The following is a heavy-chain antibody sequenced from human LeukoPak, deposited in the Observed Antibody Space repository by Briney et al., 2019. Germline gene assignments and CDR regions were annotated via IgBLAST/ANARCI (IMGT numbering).Heavy chain of an antibody. CDR1: GFTFSSFG. D-gene: IGHD3-16*01. V-gene: IGHV3-33*01. CDR2: IWYDGSNK. Sequence: GGSLRLSCAASGFTFSSFGMHWVRQGPGKGLEWVALIWYDGSNKHYADSVKGRYNVSRDNSRNTLYLHMNSLRVEDTAVYYCARFRDGVFSGGDYYNGMDVWGQGTTVTVSS. J-gene: IGHJ6*02. CDR3: ARFRDGVFSGGDYYNGMDV.